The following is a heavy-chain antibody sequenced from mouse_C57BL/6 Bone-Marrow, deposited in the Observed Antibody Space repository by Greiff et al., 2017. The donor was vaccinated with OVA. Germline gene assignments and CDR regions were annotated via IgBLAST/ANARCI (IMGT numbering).Heavy chain of an antibody. CDR1: GFTFNDAY. CDR2: IDPENGDT. D-gene: IGHD1-1*01. Sequence: EVQLQQSGPELVRPGASVKMSCTASGFTFNDAYMHWVKQRPEQGLEWIGWIDPENGDTDYASKFQGKATITADTSSNTAYLQLSSLTSEETAVFYCSTGVVRWRDYWGQGTTLTVSS. V-gene: IGHV14-4*01. CDR3: STGVVRWRDY. J-gene: IGHJ2*01.